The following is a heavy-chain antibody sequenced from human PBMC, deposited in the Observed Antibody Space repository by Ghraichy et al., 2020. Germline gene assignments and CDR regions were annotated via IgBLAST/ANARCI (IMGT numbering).Heavy chain of an antibody. CDR2: IRSKTDGGAA. D-gene: IGHD3-22*01. CDR3: TTDLLLETPSGWMDP. CDR1: GFTFSDSY. J-gene: IGHJ5*02. Sequence: GGSLRLSCAASGFTFSDSYMSWVRQSPGKGLEWIGRIRSKTDGGAADYTTPAAGRFIISRDDSKNMSYLQVNGLKTEVTGMYYCTTDLLLETPSGWMDPWGKGTLVTVS. V-gene: IGHV3-15*01.